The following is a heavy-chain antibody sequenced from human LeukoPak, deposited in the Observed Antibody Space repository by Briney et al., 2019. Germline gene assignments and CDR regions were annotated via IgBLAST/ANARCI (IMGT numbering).Heavy chain of an antibody. Sequence: SETLSLTCSVSGGSIRSTTYYWGWIRQPPGKGLEWIGSIYYSGNTYYSPSLMSRVTISVDTSKNQFSLKLSSVTAADTAVYYCARVRRGITMVRGPMDVWGKGTTVTISS. CDR2: IYYSGNT. J-gene: IGHJ6*03. CDR1: GGSIRSTTYY. CDR3: ARVRRGITMVRGPMDV. D-gene: IGHD3-10*01. V-gene: IGHV4-39*07.